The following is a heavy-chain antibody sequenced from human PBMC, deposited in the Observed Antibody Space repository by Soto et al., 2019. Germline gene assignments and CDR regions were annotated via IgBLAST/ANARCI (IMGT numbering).Heavy chain of an antibody. J-gene: IGHJ4*02. Sequence: QITLKESGPTLVKPTQTLTLTCTFSGFSLSSTRVAMGWIRQPPGKALEWLALIYWDDDKRYSPFLKSRLTITKDTSKNQVVLTMTNMDPVDTATYYCAHSVVAGLGYYFDYWGQGTLVTVSS. CDR3: AHSVVAGLGYYFDY. V-gene: IGHV2-5*02. CDR2: IYWDDDK. CDR1: GFSLSSTRVA. D-gene: IGHD6-19*01.